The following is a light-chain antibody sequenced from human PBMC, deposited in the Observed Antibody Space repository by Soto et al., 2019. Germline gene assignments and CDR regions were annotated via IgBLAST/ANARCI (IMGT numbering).Light chain of an antibody. V-gene: IGKV1-5*03. CDR2: KAS. CDR1: QSISSW. Sequence: DIQMTQSPSTLSASVGDRFTITCRAGQSISSWLGWYQQKPGKAPKLLIYKASSLESGVPSRFSGSGSGTEFTLTISSLRPDDFATYYCQQYNSYSTFGQGTKVDIK. J-gene: IGKJ1*01. CDR3: QQYNSYST.